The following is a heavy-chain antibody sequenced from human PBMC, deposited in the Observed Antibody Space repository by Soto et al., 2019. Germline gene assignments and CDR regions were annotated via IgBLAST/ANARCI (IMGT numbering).Heavy chain of an antibody. Sequence: EVQLVESGGGLVQPGRSLRLSCAASGFTFDDYAMHWVRQAPGKGLEWVSGISWNSGSIGNADSVKGRFTISRVNAKNSLYLHMNRLRAEDTALYYCAKDRQLVGDAFDIWGQGKMVTVSS. J-gene: IGHJ3*02. CDR2: ISWNSGSI. CDR3: AKDRQLVGDAFDI. CDR1: GFTFDDYA. V-gene: IGHV3-9*01. D-gene: IGHD6-13*01.